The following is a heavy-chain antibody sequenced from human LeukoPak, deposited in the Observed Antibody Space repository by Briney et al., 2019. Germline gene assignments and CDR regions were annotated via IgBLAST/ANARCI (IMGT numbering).Heavy chain of an antibody. CDR1: GFTFNSYV. CDR2: IWYDGNNK. Sequence: PGGSLRLSCAASGFTFNSYVMHWVRQAPGKGLEWLALIWYDGNNKYYADSVKGRFTISRDNSKNTLYLQVGNLRPEDTAVYYCARGHADFDIWGQGTMVSVSS. D-gene: IGHD2-8*01. V-gene: IGHV3-33*01. CDR3: ARGHADFDI. J-gene: IGHJ3*02.